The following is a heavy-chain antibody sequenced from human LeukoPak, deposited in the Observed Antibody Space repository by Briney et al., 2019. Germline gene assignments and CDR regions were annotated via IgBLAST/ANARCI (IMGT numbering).Heavy chain of an antibody. D-gene: IGHD4-17*01. CDR1: GFTFSSYG. V-gene: IGHV3-30*02. J-gene: IGHJ4*02. CDR2: IRYDGSNK. Sequence: PGKFLRLSCAASGFTFSSYGMHWVRQAPGKGLEWAAFIRYDGSNKYYADSVKGRFTISRDNSKNTLYLQMNSLRAEDTAVYYCANAYTSYGDYDRFDYWGQGTLVTVSS. CDR3: ANAYTSYGDYDRFDY.